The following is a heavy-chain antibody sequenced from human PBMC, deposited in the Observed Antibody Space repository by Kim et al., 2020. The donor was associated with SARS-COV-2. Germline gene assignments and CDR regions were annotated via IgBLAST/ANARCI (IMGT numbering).Heavy chain of an antibody. D-gene: IGHD3-10*01. V-gene: IGHV3-23*01. Sequence: GGSLRLSCAASGFTFSSYAMSWVRQAPGKGLEWVSAISGSGGSTYYADSVKGRFTISRDNSKNTLYLQMNSLKAEDTAVYYCAKGRITMVRGVIPFDYWGQGTLVTVSS. J-gene: IGHJ4*02. CDR1: GFTFSSYA. CDR2: ISGSGGST. CDR3: AKGRITMVRGVIPFDY.